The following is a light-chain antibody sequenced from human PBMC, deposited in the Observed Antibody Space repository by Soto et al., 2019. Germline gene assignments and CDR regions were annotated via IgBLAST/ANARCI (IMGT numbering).Light chain of an antibody. CDR2: EGS. V-gene: IGLV2-23*01. Sequence: QSVLTQPASVSGSPGQSITISCTGTSSDVGSYNLVSWYQQHPGKAPKLMIYEGSKRPSGVSNRFSGSKSGNTASLTISGLQAEDEADYYCCSYAGSPYVFGTGTKLTV. J-gene: IGLJ1*01. CDR3: CSYAGSPYV. CDR1: SSDVGSYNL.